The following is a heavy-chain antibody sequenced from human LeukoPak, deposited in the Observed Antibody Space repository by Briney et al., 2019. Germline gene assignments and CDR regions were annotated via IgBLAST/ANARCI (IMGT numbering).Heavy chain of an antibody. CDR3: ARAYYDFWSGYLTPLFFDY. CDR1: GGSFSGYY. D-gene: IGHD3-3*01. CDR2: INHSGST. Sequence: SETLSLTCAVYGGSFSGYYWSWIRQPPGKGLEWIGEINHSGSTNYNPSLKSRVTISVDTSKNQFSLKLSSVAVADTAVYYCARAYYDFWSGYLTPLFFDYWGQGTLVTVSS. V-gene: IGHV4-34*01. J-gene: IGHJ4*02.